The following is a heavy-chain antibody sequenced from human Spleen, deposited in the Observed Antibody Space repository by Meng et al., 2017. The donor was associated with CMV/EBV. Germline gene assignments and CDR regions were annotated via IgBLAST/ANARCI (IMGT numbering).Heavy chain of an antibody. CDR1: GFTFSSYA. J-gene: IGHJ4*02. CDR2: ISYDGSNK. D-gene: IGHD2-2*01. CDR3: ASDLVVVGPGATTHY. V-gene: IGHV3-30-3*01. Sequence: GESLKISCAASGFTFSSYAMHWVRQAPGKGLEWVAVISYDGSNKYYADSVKGRFTISRDNAKNTLYLQMNSLRAEDTAVYYCASDLVVVGPGATTHYWGQGVLVTVSS.